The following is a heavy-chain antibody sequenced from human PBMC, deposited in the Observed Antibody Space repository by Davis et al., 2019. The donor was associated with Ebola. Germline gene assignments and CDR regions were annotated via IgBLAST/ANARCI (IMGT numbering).Heavy chain of an antibody. CDR3: SGAAGY. CDR2: ISASGGST. Sequence: GESLKISCAASGFTFNHYWIHWVRQAPGKGLEWVSGISASGGSTYYADSVKGRFTISRDNSKNTVYLQMNSLRAEDTAVYYCSGAAGYWGQGTLVTVSS. J-gene: IGHJ4*02. D-gene: IGHD6-13*01. CDR1: GFTFNHYW. V-gene: IGHV3-23*01.